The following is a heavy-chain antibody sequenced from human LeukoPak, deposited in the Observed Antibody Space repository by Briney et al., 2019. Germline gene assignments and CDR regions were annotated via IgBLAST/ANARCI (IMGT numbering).Heavy chain of an antibody. CDR1: GYTFSNHY. V-gene: IGHV1-46*01. J-gene: IGHJ4*02. CDR3: ARGGDYVGGNFDF. D-gene: IGHD4-17*01. CDR2: INPSGGYT. Sequence: ASVKVSXKASGYTFSNHYMHWVRQAPGQGLEWMGIINPSGGYTSFAQKFQDRVTMTRDTSTSTVYMQLSSLRSEDTAVYYCARGGDYVGGNFDFWGQGALVTVSS.